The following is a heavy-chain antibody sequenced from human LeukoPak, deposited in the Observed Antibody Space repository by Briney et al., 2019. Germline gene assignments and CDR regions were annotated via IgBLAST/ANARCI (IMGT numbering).Heavy chain of an antibody. Sequence: GGVLRLSCADSGFTFSRYRLHWFRSAPGMGLEWASSISIINSYIYHADSVKGQFTNSRDNANNSLYLQMNSLRAEDTAVYYCAGRFGEYAFDIWGQGTMVTVSS. D-gene: IGHD3-10*01. CDR2: ISIINSYI. J-gene: IGHJ3*02. CDR1: GFTFSRYR. V-gene: IGHV3-21*01. CDR3: AGRFGEYAFDI.